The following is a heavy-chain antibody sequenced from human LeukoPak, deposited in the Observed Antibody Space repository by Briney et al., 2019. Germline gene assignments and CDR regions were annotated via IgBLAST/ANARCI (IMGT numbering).Heavy chain of an antibody. CDR3: ARRYSYGYLDY. D-gene: IGHD5-18*01. CDR1: GFTISDYY. V-gene: IGHV3-11*01. Sequence: PGGSLRLSCAASGFTISDYYMIWMRQAPGKGLEWVSYISSSGSTIYYADSVKGRFTISRDNAKNSLYLQMNSLRAEDTAVYYCARRYSYGYLDYWGQGTLVTVSS. CDR2: ISSSGSTI. J-gene: IGHJ4*02.